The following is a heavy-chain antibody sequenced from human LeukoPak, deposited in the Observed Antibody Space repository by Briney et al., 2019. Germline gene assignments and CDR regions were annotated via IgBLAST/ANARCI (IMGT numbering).Heavy chain of an antibody. J-gene: IGHJ4*02. CDR1: GFTFDDYG. D-gene: IGHD6-13*01. V-gene: IGHV3-30*03. CDR2: ISYDGSNK. CDR3: ARDRYSSSWYEVDY. Sequence: GGSLRLSCAASGFTFDDYGMHWVRQAPGKGLEWVAVISYDGSNKYYADSVKGRFTISRDNSKNTLYLQMNSLRAEDTAVYYCARDRYSSSWYEVDYWGQGTLVTVS.